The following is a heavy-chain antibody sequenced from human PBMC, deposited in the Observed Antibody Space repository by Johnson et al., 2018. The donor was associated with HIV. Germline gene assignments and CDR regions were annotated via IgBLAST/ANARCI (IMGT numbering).Heavy chain of an antibody. CDR3: AKTRMGGILDAFDL. CDR2: ITYDGTNK. J-gene: IGHJ3*01. CDR1: GFTFSSYG. Sequence: QVQLVESGGGVVQPGGSLRLSCAASGFTFSSYGMHWVRQAPGKGLEWVAGITYDGTNKYYADSVKGRFTLSRDNSKNTLDLQMNSLTIEDTAVFYCAKTRMGGILDAFDLWGQGTMVIVS. V-gene: IGHV3-30*18. D-gene: IGHD3-10*01.